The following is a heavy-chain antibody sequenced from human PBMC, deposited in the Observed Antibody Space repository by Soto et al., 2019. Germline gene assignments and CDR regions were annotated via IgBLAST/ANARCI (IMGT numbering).Heavy chain of an antibody. D-gene: IGHD1-7*01. CDR1: GYTLTELS. Sequence: AASVNVSCKVSGYTLTELSMHWVRQAPGKGLEWMGGFDPEDGETIYAQKFQGRVTMTEDTSTDTAYMELSSLRSEDTAVYYCATAITGTTYENWFDPWGQGTLVTVS. J-gene: IGHJ5*02. CDR3: ATAITGTTYENWFDP. V-gene: IGHV1-24*01. CDR2: FDPEDGET.